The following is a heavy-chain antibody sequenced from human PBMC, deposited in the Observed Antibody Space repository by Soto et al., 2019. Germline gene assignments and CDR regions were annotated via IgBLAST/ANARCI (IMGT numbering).Heavy chain of an antibody. D-gene: IGHD2-8*02. CDR2: ISRDGGTK. J-gene: IGHJ4*02. CDR3: TGEVASGY. V-gene: IGHV3-30*03. Sequence: QVQLVESGGGVVQPGRSLRLSCAVSGFTVSTYGMHWVRQAPGKGLEWVAVISRDGGTKYYADSVKGRFTISRDNSRNTLFLEMNGPRSDDMAVYYCTGEVASGYWGQGTLVTVSS. CDR1: GFTVSTYG.